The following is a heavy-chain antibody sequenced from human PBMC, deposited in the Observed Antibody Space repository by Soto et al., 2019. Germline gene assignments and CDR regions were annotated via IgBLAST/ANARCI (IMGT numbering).Heavy chain of an antibody. V-gene: IGHV4-39*01. CDR1: GGSISSSSYY. CDR3: ARHIPYCGGDCYHR. CDR2: LFYSGST. J-gene: IGHJ5*02. D-gene: IGHD2-21*02. Sequence: SETLSLTCTVSGGSISSSSYYWGWIRQPPGKGLEWIGSLFYSGSTYYNPSLKGRLTISVDTSISTAYLQWSSLKASDTAMYYCARHIPYCGGDCYHRWGQGTLVTVSS.